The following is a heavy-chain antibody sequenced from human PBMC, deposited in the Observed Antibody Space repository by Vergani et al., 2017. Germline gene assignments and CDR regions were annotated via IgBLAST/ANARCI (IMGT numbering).Heavy chain of an antibody. Sequence: QVQLQESGPGLVKTSQTLSLTCTVSGGFISSGGYYWSWIRQHPGKGLEWIGYIYYSGNTYYNPSLKSRVTISVDTSKNQFSLKLTSVTAADTAVYYCARVDWPDAFDIWGQGTMVTVSS. CDR1: GGFISSGGYY. V-gene: IGHV4-31*03. CDR2: IYYSGNT. J-gene: IGHJ3*02. D-gene: IGHD3-9*01. CDR3: ARVDWPDAFDI.